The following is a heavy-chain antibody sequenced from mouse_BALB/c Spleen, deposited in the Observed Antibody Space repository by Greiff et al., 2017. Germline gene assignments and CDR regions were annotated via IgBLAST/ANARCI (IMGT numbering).Heavy chain of an antibody. CDR1: GYSFTGYY. CDR3: ARLGGNYVWFAY. J-gene: IGHJ3*01. Sequence: VQLQQSGPELVKPGASVKISCKASGYSFTGYYMHWVKQSHVKSLEWIGRINPYNGATSYNQNFKDKASLTVDKSSSTAYMELHSLTSEDSAVYYCARLGGNYVWFAYWGQGTLVTVSA. CDR2: INPYNGAT. D-gene: IGHD2-1*01. V-gene: IGHV1-26*01.